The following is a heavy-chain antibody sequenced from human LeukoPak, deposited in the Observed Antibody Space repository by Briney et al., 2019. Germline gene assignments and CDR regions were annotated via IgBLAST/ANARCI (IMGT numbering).Heavy chain of an antibody. Sequence: SGDSLRLSCARTGLTFSSYSMHWVRQPPGKSPVWLARIYNDGYSLSHPDPEKGQFTISRDNAKKTLYLQMNTPRAEDTAMYYCARAIAEAGIESWGEGTLVTVSS. J-gene: IGHJ4*02. CDR3: ARAIAEAGIES. D-gene: IGHD6-19*01. V-gene: IGHV3-74*03. CDR2: IYNDGYSL. CDR1: GLTFSSYS.